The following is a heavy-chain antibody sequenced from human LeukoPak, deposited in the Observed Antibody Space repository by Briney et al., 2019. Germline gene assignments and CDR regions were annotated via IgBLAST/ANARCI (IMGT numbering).Heavy chain of an antibody. J-gene: IGHJ4*02. D-gene: IGHD3-9*01. CDR1: GFTFSSYA. Sequence: GGSLRLSCAASGFTFSSYAMHWARQAPGKGLEWAAAISYDGSNKYYADSVKGRFTISRDNSKNTLYLQMNSLRAEDTAVYYCARETEYDILTGYFDYWGQGTLVTVSS. CDR3: ARETEYDILTGYFDY. V-gene: IGHV3-30*04. CDR2: ISYDGSNK.